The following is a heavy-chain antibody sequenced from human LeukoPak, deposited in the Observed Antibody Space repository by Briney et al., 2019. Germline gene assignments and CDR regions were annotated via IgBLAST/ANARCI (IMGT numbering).Heavy chain of an antibody. CDR3: ARGGSYDYAPFDY. CDR1: RFTFGTYW. Sequence: PGRSLRLSCAASRFTFGTYWMHWVRQAPGKGLVWVSRIFSDGSRATYADSVKGRFTISRDNAKNTLYLQMNSVRAEDTAVYYCARGGSYDYAPFDYWGQGTLVTVSS. J-gene: IGHJ4*02. D-gene: IGHD4-17*01. CDR2: IFSDGSRA. V-gene: IGHV3-74*03.